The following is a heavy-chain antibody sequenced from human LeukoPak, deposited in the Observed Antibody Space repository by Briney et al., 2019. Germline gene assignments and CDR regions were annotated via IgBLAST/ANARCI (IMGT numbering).Heavy chain of an antibody. D-gene: IGHD3-10*01. V-gene: IGHV3-21*01. Sequence: GGSLRLSCAASGFTFSSYSMNWVRQAPGKGLEWVSSISSSSSYIYYADSVKGRFTISRDNAKNSLYLQMNSLRAEDTAVYYCARAARGSPDAFDIWGQGTMVTASS. J-gene: IGHJ3*02. CDR3: ARAARGSPDAFDI. CDR2: ISSSSSYI. CDR1: GFTFSSYS.